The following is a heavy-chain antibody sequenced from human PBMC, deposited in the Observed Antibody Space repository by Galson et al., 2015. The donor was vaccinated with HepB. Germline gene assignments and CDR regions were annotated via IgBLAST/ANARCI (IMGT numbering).Heavy chain of an antibody. CDR3: AKSYMVQGVFARGFDY. Sequence: SLRLSCAASGFIFSSYAMSWVRQAPGKGLEWVSVVTGSGDSTYYADSVKGRFTISRDNSKNTLYLQMNSLRAEDTAVYYCAKSYMVQGVFARGFDYWGQGTLVTVSS. D-gene: IGHD3-10*01. CDR2: VTGSGDST. V-gene: IGHV3-23*01. J-gene: IGHJ4*02. CDR1: GFIFSSYA.